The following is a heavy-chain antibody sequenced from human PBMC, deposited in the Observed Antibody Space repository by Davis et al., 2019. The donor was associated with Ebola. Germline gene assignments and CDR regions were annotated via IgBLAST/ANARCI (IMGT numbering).Heavy chain of an antibody. CDR3: ARDDGPNYYYYGMDV. V-gene: IGHV3-48*03. CDR1: GFTFSSYE. CDR2: ISSSGSTI. J-gene: IGHJ6*02. Sequence: PGGSLRLSCAASGFTFSSYEMNWVRQAPGKGLEWVSYISSSGSTIYYADSVKGRFTISRDNAKNSLYLQMNSLRAEDTAVYYCARDDGPNYYYYGMDVWGQGTTVTVSS.